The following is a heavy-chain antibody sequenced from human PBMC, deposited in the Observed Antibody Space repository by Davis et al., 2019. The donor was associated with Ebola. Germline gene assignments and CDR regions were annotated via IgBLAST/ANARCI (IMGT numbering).Heavy chain of an antibody. J-gene: IGHJ6*02. V-gene: IGHV1-2*04. D-gene: IGHD3-3*01. CDR1: GYTFTGYY. Sequence: ASVKVSCKASGYTFTGYYMHWVRQAPGQGLEWMGWINPNSGGTNYAQKFQGWVTMTRDTSISTAYMELSRLRSDDTAVYYCARGERITIFGVVIPGLEYGMDVWGQGTTVTVSS. CDR2: INPNSGGT. CDR3: ARGERITIFGVVIPGLEYGMDV.